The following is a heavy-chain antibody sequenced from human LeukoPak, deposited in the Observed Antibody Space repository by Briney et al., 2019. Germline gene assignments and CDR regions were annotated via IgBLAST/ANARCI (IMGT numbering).Heavy chain of an antibody. Sequence: PGGSLRLSCAASGFTFNNYAMSWVRQAPGKGLEWVSAVSTSGGVTYYADSVKGRFTISRDNAKNTLYVQMNSLRAEDTAVYYCARSSPAYETAATYWGQGTLVTVSS. J-gene: IGHJ4*02. CDR3: ARSSPAYETAATY. D-gene: IGHD2-15*01. CDR1: GFTFNNYA. V-gene: IGHV3-23*01. CDR2: VSTSGGVT.